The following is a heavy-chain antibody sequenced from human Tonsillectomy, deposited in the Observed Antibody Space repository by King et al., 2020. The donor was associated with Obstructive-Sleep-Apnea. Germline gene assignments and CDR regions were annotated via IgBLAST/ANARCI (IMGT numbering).Heavy chain of an antibody. D-gene: IGHD3-16*01. CDR3: VKDRAGGVPDAFDI. CDR2: INWNSAYI. V-gene: IGHV3-9*01. CDR1: GFTFDDYA. Sequence: VQLVESGGGLVQPGRSLRLSCATSGFTFDDYAMHWVRQAPGKGLEWVSGINWNSAYIGYADSVKGRFTISRDNAKNSLSLQMNRLRAEDTALYYCVKDRAGGVPDAFDIWGQGTMVTVSS. J-gene: IGHJ3*02.